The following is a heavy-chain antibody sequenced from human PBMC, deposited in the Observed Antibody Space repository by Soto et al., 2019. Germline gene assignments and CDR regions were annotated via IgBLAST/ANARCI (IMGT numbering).Heavy chain of an antibody. CDR1: GGSISSSSYY. CDR3: ARLLRHHYYGMDV. CDR2: IYYSGST. V-gene: IGHV4-39*01. D-gene: IGHD5-12*01. J-gene: IGHJ6*02. Sequence: QLQLQESGPGLVKPSETLSLTCTVSGGSISSSSYYWGWIRQPPGKGLEWIGSIYYSGSTYYNPSLQSPRPTSAAPSKNQFSLKLSSVTAADTAVYYCARLLRHHYYGMDVWGQGTTVTVSS.